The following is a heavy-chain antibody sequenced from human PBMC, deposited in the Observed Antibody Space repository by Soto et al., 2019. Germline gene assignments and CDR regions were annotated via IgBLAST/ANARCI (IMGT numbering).Heavy chain of an antibody. CDR2: IFYSGST. Sequence: SETLSLTCTVSGGSISCHYWTWIRQPPGKGLEWIGYIFYSGSTNYNPSLKGRVTISVDTSKNQFSLKLSSVTAADTAVYYCARVGSSGWSPDYWGPGTLVTVSS. CDR1: GGSISCHY. V-gene: IGHV4-59*11. J-gene: IGHJ4*02. CDR3: ARVGSSGWSPDY. D-gene: IGHD6-19*01.